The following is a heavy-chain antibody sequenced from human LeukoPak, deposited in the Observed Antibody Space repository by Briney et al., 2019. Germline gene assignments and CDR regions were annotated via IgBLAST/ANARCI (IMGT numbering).Heavy chain of an antibody. CDR3: ARAIWFGELLYSPFDY. CDR2: INPSGGST. J-gene: IGHJ4*02. Sequence: ASVKVSCKASGYTFTGYYMHWVRQAPGQGLEWMGIINPSGGSTSYAQKFQGRVTMTRDTSTGTVYMELSSLRSEDTAVYYCARAIWFGELLYSPFDYWGQGTLVTVSS. D-gene: IGHD3-10*01. CDR1: GYTFTGYY. V-gene: IGHV1-46*01.